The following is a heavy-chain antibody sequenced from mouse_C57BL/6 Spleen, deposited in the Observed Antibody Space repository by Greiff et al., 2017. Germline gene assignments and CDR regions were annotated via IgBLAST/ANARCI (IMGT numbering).Heavy chain of an antibody. J-gene: IGHJ2*01. V-gene: IGHV5-4*03. CDR1: GFTFSSYA. CDR3: ARGLSGSRGDYFDY. Sequence: EVKLVESGGGLVKPGGSLKLSCAASGFTFSSYAMSWVRQTPEKRLEWVATISDGGSYTYYPDNVKGRFTISRDNAKNNLYLQMSHLKSEDTAMYYCARGLSGSRGDYFDYWGQGTTLTVSS. CDR2: ISDGGSYT. D-gene: IGHD6-1*01.